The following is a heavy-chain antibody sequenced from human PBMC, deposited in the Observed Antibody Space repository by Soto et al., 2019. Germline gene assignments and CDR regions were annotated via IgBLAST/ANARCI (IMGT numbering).Heavy chain of an antibody. CDR3: ARLPGFCSGGSGYRAGGSHYGLAV. Sequence: LGESLKISCKGSGYSFTSYWIGWVRQMPGKGLEWMGIIYPGDSDTRYSPSFQGQVTISADKSISTAYLQWSSLKASDTAMYYCARLPGFCSGGSGYRAGGSHYGLAVWGQGATDTVAS. V-gene: IGHV5-51*01. J-gene: IGHJ6*02. D-gene: IGHD2-15*01. CDR1: GYSFTSYW. CDR2: IYPGDSDT.